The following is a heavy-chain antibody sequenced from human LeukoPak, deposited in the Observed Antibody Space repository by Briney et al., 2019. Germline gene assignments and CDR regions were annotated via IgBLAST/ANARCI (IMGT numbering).Heavy chain of an antibody. V-gene: IGHV3-33*01. CDR3: GSSDASAYYQSIDY. D-gene: IGHD1-26*01. CDR2: IWFDGSNK. CDR1: GFTFSNNG. J-gene: IGHJ4*02. Sequence: GTSLRLSCAASGFTFSNNGMHWVRQAPDKGLEWLALIWFDGSNKYYADYVKGRFTISRDNSKKTLYLQMNSLRAEDTAVYYCGSSDASAYYQSIDYWGQGTLVTVSS.